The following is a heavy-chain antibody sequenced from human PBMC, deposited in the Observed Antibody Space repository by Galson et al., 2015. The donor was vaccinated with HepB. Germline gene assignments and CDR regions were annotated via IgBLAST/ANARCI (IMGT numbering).Heavy chain of an antibody. CDR1: GYTFTGYN. D-gene: IGHD3-10*01. J-gene: IGHJ5*02. CDR2: MNPNSGGA. CDR3: TRDRERGSGCFDP. Sequence: SVKVSCKASGYTFTGYNIHWVRQAPGQGLEWMGWMNPNSGGANYAQIFQGRVTMTRDTSVSTAYMELSSLRIDDTAVYYCTRDRERGSGCFDPWGQGTLVTVSS. V-gene: IGHV1-2*02.